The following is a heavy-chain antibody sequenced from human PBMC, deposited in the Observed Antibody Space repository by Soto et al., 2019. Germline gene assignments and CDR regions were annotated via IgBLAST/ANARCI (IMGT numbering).Heavy chain of an antibody. D-gene: IGHD2-8*02. CDR2: INSNGGGT. J-gene: IGHJ4*02. Sequence: EVQLVESGGGLVQPGGSLRLSCAASGFTFSDYAMHWVRQAPGKGLEYVAAINSNGGGTYYATSVKGRFIISRDNSKNTRYLQMGSLRAEEMAVYYCARSTGGYWGQGTLVTVSS. CDR3: ARSTGGY. CDR1: GFTFSDYA. V-gene: IGHV3-64*01.